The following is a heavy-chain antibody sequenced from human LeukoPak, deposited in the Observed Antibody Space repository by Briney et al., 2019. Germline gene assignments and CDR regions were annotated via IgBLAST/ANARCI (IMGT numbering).Heavy chain of an antibody. V-gene: IGHV4-38-2*02. D-gene: IGHD5-24*01. CDR1: GYSISSGYY. CDR3: ARDCDGYNYYFDY. CDR2: IYHSGST. Sequence: SETLSLTCTVSGYSISSGYYWGWIRQPPGKGLEWIGSIYHSGSTYYNPSLKSRVTISVDTSKNQFSLKLSSVTAADTAVYYCARDCDGYNYYFDYWGQGTLVTVSS. J-gene: IGHJ4*02.